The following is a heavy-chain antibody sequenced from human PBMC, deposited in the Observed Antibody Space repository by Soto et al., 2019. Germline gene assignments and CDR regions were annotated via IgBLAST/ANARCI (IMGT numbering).Heavy chain of an antibody. D-gene: IGHD4-4*01. J-gene: IGHJ3*01. Sequence: QLVESGGGLVQPGRSLRLSCAASGFTFDDYAMHWVRQAPGKGLEWVSGISWSGDNMAYEDSVKGRFITSRDNVKHTLYLQMNSLRVEDTALYHCVKVSYSSLTTLGSAFDVWGQGTMVTVSS. CDR2: ISWSGDNM. CDR1: GFTFDDYA. CDR3: VKVSYSSLTTLGSAFDV. V-gene: IGHV3-9*01.